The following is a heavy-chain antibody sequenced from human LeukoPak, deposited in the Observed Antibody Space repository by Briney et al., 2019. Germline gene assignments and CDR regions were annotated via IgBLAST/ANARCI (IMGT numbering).Heavy chain of an antibody. Sequence: GGSLRLSCVASGLNLDLSAVLWVRRSPGKAVGWDYLINEDGGSTFSADSEKGRFSIPRDNSKNSPYLQTESLGSEDTAMYYCAKESGKCDYWGQGTLVAVSS. CDR2: INEDGGST. J-gene: IGHJ4*02. CDR1: GLNLDLSA. CDR3: AKESGKCDY. V-gene: IGHV3-43*02.